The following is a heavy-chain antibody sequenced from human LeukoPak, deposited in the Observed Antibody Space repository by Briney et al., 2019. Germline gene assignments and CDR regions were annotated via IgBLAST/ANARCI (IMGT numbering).Heavy chain of an antibody. J-gene: IGHJ1*01. Sequence: SETLSLTCTVSGGSISPYYWTWIRQPPGKGLEWIGYIYYSGSTNYNPSLKSRVTISVDMSKNQFSLKLSSVTAADTAVYYCARLAPDGSSWSPALWGLQHWGQGTLVTVSS. V-gene: IGHV4-59*01. CDR1: GGSISPYY. CDR2: IYYSGST. D-gene: IGHD6-13*01. CDR3: ARLAPDGSSWSPALWGLQH.